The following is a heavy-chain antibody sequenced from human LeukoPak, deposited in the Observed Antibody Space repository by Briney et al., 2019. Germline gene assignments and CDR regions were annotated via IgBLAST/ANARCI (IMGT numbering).Heavy chain of an antibody. V-gene: IGHV4-4*09. CDR2: IYTSGST. CDR1: GGSISNSY. D-gene: IGHD5/OR15-5a*01. J-gene: IGHJ5*02. Sequence: SETLSLTCTVSGGSISNSYWSWVRQPPGKGLEWIGYIYTSGSTNYNPSLKSRVTISVDTSKNQFSLRLSSVTAADTAVYYCARHRGNSVYVWLDPWGQGALVTVSS. CDR3: ARHRGNSVYVWLDP.